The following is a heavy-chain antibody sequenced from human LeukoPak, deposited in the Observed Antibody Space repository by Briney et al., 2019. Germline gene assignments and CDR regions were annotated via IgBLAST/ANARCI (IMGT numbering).Heavy chain of an antibody. Sequence: GASVKVSCKASGYTFTSYGISWVRQAPGQGLEWMGWISAYNGNTNYAQKLQGRVTMTTDTSTSTAYMELRSLRSDDTAVYYCARALYLDTAMVSHRGPYDYWGQGTLVTVSS. CDR2: ISAYNGNT. CDR3: ARALYLDTAMVSHRGPYDY. D-gene: IGHD5-18*01. CDR1: GYTFTSYG. V-gene: IGHV1-18*01. J-gene: IGHJ4*02.